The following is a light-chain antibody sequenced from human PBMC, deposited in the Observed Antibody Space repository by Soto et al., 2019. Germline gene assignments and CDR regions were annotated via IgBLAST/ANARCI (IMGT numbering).Light chain of an antibody. CDR3: QQYYSSLS. V-gene: IGKV4-1*01. CDR1: QSVLYSFNNKNY. J-gene: IGKJ3*01. Sequence: DIVMTQSPDSLAVSLGERATINCKSSQSVLYSFNNKNYLAWYQQKPGQPPKLLIYWASTRESGVPDRFSGSGSGTDFTLTISSLQAEDVAVYYCQQYYSSLSFGPGTKVDLK. CDR2: WAS.